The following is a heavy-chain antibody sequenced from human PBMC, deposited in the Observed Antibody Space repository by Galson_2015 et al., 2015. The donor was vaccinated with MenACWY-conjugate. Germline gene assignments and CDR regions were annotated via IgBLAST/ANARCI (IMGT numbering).Heavy chain of an antibody. CDR2: IYPGDSHT. J-gene: IGHJ4*02. CDR1: GYSFIHYW. CDR3: ARLWFGELGGIDF. D-gene: IGHD3-10*01. V-gene: IGHV5-51*01. Sequence: QSGAEVKKPGESLKISCKGSGYSFIHYWIGWVRQMPGKGLEWMAIIYPGDSHTRYSPSFQGQVTISADKSISTAYLQWSSLTAADTAMYYCARLWFGELGGIDFWGQGTLVTVSS.